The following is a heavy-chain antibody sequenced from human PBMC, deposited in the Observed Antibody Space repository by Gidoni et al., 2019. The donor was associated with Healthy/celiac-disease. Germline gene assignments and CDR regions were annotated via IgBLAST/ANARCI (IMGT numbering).Heavy chain of an antibody. CDR1: GFAFSSYS. V-gene: IGHV3-21*01. CDR3: ARLAGVGSYLYYYGMDV. Sequence: EVQLVESGGGLVKPGGSLRLSCAASGFAFSSYSMNWVRQAPGKGLEWVSSISSSGSTIYYADSGKGRVTVSRDNAKNSLYLQMNSLRAEDTAVYYCARLAGVGSYLYYYGMDVWGQGTTVTVSS. J-gene: IGHJ6*02. D-gene: IGHD1-26*01. CDR2: ISSSGSTI.